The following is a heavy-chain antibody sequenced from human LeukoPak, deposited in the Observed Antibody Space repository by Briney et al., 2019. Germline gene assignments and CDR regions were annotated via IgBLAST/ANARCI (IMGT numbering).Heavy chain of an antibody. CDR1: GFSLSTSGVG. CDR3: ANSAYYDILTGPPLGP. D-gene: IGHD3-9*01. J-gene: IGHJ5*02. V-gene: IGHV2-5*01. Sequence: SGPTLVNPTQTLTLTCTFSGFSLSTSGVGVGWIRQPPGKALEWLALIYWNDDKRYSPSLKSRLTITKDTSKNQVVLTMTNMDPVDTATYYCANSAYYDILTGPPLGPWGQGTLVTVSS. CDR2: IYWNDDK.